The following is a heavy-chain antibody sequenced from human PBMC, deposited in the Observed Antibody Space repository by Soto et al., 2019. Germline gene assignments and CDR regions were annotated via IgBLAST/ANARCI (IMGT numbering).Heavy chain of an antibody. CDR2: IYYSGST. CDR3: ARDLGLYCSSTSCYFDY. J-gene: IGHJ4*02. Sequence: SETLSLTCTVSGGSISSGGYYWSWIRQHPGKGLEWIGYIYYSGSTYYNPSLKSRVTISVDTSKNQFSLKLSSVTAADTAVYYCARDLGLYCSSTSCYFDYWGQGTLVTVSS. D-gene: IGHD2-2*01. CDR1: GGSISSGGYY. V-gene: IGHV4-31*03.